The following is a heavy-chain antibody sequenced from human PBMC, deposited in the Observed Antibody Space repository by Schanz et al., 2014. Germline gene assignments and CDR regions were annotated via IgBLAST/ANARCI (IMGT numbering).Heavy chain of an antibody. D-gene: IGHD2-2*01. CDR3: ARESSNDIVLVPGAVFDH. CDR1: GFTFSSHW. V-gene: IGHV3-74*01. CDR2: INSVGSNT. Sequence: EVQLVQSGGGLVQPGGSLRLSCAASGFTFSSHWMHWVRQDPGKGLVWVARINSVGSNTDYADSVKGRFTISRDNSKNTVHLQMNSLRAEDTAVYYCARESSNDIVLVPGAVFDHWGQGILVTVSS. J-gene: IGHJ4*02.